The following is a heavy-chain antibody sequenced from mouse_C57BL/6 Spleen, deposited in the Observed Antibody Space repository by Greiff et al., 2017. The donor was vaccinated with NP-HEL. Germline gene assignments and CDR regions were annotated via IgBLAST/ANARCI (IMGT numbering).Heavy chain of an antibody. Sequence: QVQLQQSGAELVRPGASVTLSCKASGYTFTDYEMHWVKQTPVHGLEWIGAIDPETGGTAYNQKFKGKAILTADKSSSTAYMELRSLTSEDSAVYYCTILYYGYDDGVPWFAYWGQGTLVTVSA. CDR2: IDPETGGT. V-gene: IGHV1-15*01. J-gene: IGHJ3*01. CDR3: TILYYGYDDGVPWFAY. CDR1: GYTFTDYE. D-gene: IGHD2-2*01.